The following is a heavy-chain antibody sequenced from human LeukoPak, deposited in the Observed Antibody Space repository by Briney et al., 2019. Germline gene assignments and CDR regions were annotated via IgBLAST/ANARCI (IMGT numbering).Heavy chain of an antibody. CDR1: GFTFSSYS. CDR3: ARASRDLLPFDY. Sequence: GGSLRLSCAASGFTFSSYSMNWVRQAPGKGLVWVSRISSDGSRTTYADSVKGRFTISRDNAKNTLYLQMNSLSAEDTAVYYCARASRDLLPFDYWGQGTLVTVSS. V-gene: IGHV3-74*01. CDR2: ISSDGSRT. D-gene: IGHD1-26*01. J-gene: IGHJ4*02.